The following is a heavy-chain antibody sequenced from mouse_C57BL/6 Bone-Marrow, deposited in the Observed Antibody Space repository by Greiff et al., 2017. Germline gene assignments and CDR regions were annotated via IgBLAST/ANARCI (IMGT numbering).Heavy chain of an antibody. J-gene: IGHJ4*01. CDR1: GYAFSSYW. D-gene: IGHD1-1*02. CDR2: IYPGDGDT. V-gene: IGHV1-80*01. CDR3: ARYGQPYYAMDY. Sequence: QVQLQQSGAELVKPGASVKISCKASGYAFSSYWMNWVKQRPGKGLEWIGQIYPGDGDTNYNGKFKGKATLTADKSSSTAYMQLSSLTSEDSAVYFCARYGQPYYAMDYWGQGTSVTVSS.